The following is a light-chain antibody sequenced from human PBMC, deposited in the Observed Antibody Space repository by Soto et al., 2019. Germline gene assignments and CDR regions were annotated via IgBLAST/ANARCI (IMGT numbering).Light chain of an antibody. Sequence: DIQMTQSPSSLSASVKDRLIITCRASQSISNHLNWYQQKPGKAPKLLIFAASSLQSGVPSRFSGSRSGPDFTLHISSLQPEDFATYYCQQSYSSPPTFGQGTKVEIK. CDR2: AAS. J-gene: IGKJ1*01. CDR3: QQSYSSPPT. CDR1: QSISNH. V-gene: IGKV1-39*01.